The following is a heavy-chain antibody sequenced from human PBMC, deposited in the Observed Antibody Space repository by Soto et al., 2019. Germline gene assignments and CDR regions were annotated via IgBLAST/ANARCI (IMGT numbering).Heavy chain of an antibody. CDR2: IIPIFGTA. J-gene: IGHJ4*02. V-gene: IGHV1-69*13. Sequence: GASVKVSCKASGGTFSSYAISWVRQAPGQGLEWMGGIIPIFGTANYAQKFQGRVTITADESTSTAYMELSSLRPEDTAVYYCVCSSSSLEVPHFDYWGQGTLVTVSS. CDR3: VCSSSSLEVPHFDY. D-gene: IGHD6-6*01. CDR1: GGTFSSYA.